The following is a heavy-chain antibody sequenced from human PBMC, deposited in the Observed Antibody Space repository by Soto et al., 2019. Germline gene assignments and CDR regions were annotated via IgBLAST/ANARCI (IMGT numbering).Heavy chain of an antibody. V-gene: IGHV3-23*01. CDR3: AKARCSGNSCYVPDY. D-gene: IGHD2-15*01. CDR1: GCTFNSYT. J-gene: IGHJ4*01. CDR2: ISGSGGSP. Sequence: EVQLLESGGGLVQPGGSLRLSCAASGCTFNSYTMAWVRQAPGKGLEWVSSISGSGGSPSYAESVQGRFTISRDNSRNTLSLQMNSLRAEDTATYYCAKARCSGNSCYVPDYWGHGSLVTVSS.